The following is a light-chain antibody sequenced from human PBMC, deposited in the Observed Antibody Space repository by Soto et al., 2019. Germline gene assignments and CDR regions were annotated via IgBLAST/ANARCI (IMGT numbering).Light chain of an antibody. V-gene: IGLV6-57*01. J-gene: IGLJ2*01. CDR2: EDN. CDR1: SGRIASDS. Sequence: NFMLAQPHSVSESPGKTVTISCTRTSGRIASDSVQWYQQRPGTSPTIVIFEDNQRPSGVPDRFSGSIDSSSKSASLTISGLKTEDEADYYCQSYDSRNHVVFGGGTKLTVL. CDR3: QSYDSRNHVV.